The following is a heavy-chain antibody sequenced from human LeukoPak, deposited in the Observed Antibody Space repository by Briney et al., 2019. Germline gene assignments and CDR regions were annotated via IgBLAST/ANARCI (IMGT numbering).Heavy chain of an antibody. D-gene: IGHD3-10*01. J-gene: IGHJ3*02. Sequence: GASVKVSCKASGYTFTSYGISWVRQAPGQGLEWMGWISAYNGNTNYAQKLQGRVTMTTDTSTSTAYMELRSLRSDDTAVYYCAREILWFGEFAFDIWGQGTVVTVSS. V-gene: IGHV1-18*01. CDR1: GYTFTSYG. CDR3: AREILWFGEFAFDI. CDR2: ISAYNGNT.